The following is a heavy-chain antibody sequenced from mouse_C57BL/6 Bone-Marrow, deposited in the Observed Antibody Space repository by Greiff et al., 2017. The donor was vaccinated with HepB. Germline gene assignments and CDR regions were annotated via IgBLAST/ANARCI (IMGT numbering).Heavy chain of an antibody. J-gene: IGHJ1*03. CDR1: GYSFSDFY. D-gene: IGHD1-1*01. CDR2: IYPGSGHT. Sequence: VKLVESVAELVRSGASVQLSCKASGYSFSDFYINWVKQRPGQGLEWIARIYPGSGHTYYNEKFKGKATLTAEKSSSTAYMQLSSLTSEDSAVYFCAYYYGSSHWNFDVWGTGTTVTNSS. CDR3: AYYYGSSHWNFDV. V-gene: IGHV1-76*01.